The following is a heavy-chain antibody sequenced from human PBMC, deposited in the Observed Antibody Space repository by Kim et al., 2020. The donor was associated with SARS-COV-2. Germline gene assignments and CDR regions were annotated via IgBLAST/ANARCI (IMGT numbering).Heavy chain of an antibody. D-gene: IGHD1-26*01. J-gene: IGHJ5*02. V-gene: IGHV1-2*02. Sequence: NYAQKVQGRVTMTRDTSISTAYMELSRLRSDDTAVYYCARGTVGATPPIAWGQGTLVTVSS. CDR3: ARGTVGATPPIA.